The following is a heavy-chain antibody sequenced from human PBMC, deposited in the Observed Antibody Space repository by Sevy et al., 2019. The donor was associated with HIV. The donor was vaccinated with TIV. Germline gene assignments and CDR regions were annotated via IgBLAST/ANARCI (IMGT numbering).Heavy chain of an antibody. CDR2: VSGSGDRT. Sequence: GGSLRLSCAASGFTFNSFAISWVRQAPGKGLEWVSGVSGSGDRTYYTDYMKGRFTVARDNSKNTLYLQIDNLRVEDTAVYYCANATSAKATEDHFDYWGQGTLVTVSS. V-gene: IGHV3-23*01. CDR1: GFTFNSFA. CDR3: ANATSAKATEDHFDY. D-gene: IGHD5-12*01. J-gene: IGHJ4*02.